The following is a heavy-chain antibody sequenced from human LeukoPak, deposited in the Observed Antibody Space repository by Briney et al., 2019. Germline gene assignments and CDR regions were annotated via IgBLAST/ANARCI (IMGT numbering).Heavy chain of an antibody. V-gene: IGHV3-21*01. Sequence: GGSLRLSCAASGFTFSYYTMNWVRQAPGKGLEWVSSINSIGGYMYYADSVKGRFTISRDNAKDSLYLQMSSLRAEDTAVYYCARDDVAWNDVHWFDPWGQGTLVTVSS. CDR1: GFTFSYYT. CDR3: ARDDVAWNDVHWFDP. CDR2: INSIGGYM. D-gene: IGHD1-1*01. J-gene: IGHJ5*02.